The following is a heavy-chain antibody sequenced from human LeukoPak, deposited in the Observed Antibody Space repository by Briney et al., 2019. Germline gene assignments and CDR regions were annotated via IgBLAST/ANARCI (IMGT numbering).Heavy chain of an antibody. D-gene: IGHD6-13*01. CDR2: ISGSGGST. J-gene: IGHJ4*02. V-gene: IGHV3-23*01. Sequence: GGSLRLSCAASGFTFSSYAMSWVRQAPGKGLEWVSAISGSGGSTYYADSVKGRFTISRDNSKDTVYLQMNSLRAEDTAVYYCARDLSSSWYPPAFDYWGQGTLVTVSS. CDR1: GFTFSSYA. CDR3: ARDLSSSWYPPAFDY.